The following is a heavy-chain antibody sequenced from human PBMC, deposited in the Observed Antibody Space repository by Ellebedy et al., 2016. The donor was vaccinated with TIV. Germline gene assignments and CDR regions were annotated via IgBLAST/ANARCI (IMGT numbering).Heavy chain of an antibody. Sequence: PGGSLRLSCAASGFTFSDYYMSWIRQAPGKGLEWVSYISSSGSTIYYADSVKGRFTISRDNSKNTLYLQMSSLRAEDTAVYYCVKGGDIVATNWFDPWGQGTLVTVSS. CDR2: ISSSGSTI. CDR1: GFTFSDYY. J-gene: IGHJ5*02. D-gene: IGHD5-12*01. V-gene: IGHV3-11*04. CDR3: VKGGDIVATNWFDP.